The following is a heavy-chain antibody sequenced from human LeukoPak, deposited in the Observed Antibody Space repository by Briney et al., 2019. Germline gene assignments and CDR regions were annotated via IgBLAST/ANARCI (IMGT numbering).Heavy chain of an antibody. D-gene: IGHD2/OR15-2a*01. V-gene: IGHV3-21*01. CDR1: GCTFSSYA. Sequence: GGSLRLSCAASGCTFSSYAMSWVRQAPGKGLEWVSSISSSSSYIYYADSVKGRFTISRDNAKDSLYLQVNSLRAEDTAVYYCTKLNSRENFDYWGQGTLLTVSS. CDR3: TKLNSRENFDY. J-gene: IGHJ4*02. CDR2: ISSSSSYI.